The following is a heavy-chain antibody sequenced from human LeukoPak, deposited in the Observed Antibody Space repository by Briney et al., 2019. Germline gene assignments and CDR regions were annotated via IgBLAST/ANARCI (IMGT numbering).Heavy chain of an antibody. V-gene: IGHV1-3*01. D-gene: IGHD6-19*01. J-gene: IGHJ5*02. Sequence: GASVKVSCKASGYTFTSYAMHWVRQAPGQRLEWMGWINAGNGNTKYSQKFQGRVTITRDTSASTAYMELSSLRSEDTAVYYCASLFLIPVAANWFDPWGQGTLVTVSS. CDR2: INAGNGNT. CDR1: GYTFTSYA. CDR3: ASLFLIPVAANWFDP.